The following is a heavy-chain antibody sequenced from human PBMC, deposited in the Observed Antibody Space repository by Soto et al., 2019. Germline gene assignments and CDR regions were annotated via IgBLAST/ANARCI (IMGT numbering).Heavy chain of an antibody. CDR3: ARGPPYCSGGSCYSSWFDY. CDR1: GYSFTSYW. CDR2: IYPGDSDT. V-gene: IGHV5-51*01. D-gene: IGHD2-15*01. Sequence: GESLKISCKGSGYSFTSYWIGWVRQMPGKGLEWMGIIYPGDSDTRYSPSFQGQVTISADKSISTAYLQWSSLKASDTAMYYCARGPPYCSGGSCYSSWFDYWGQGALVTVSS. J-gene: IGHJ4*02.